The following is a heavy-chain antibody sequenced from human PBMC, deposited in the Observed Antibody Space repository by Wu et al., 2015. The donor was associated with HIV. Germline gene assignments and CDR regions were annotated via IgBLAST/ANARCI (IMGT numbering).Heavy chain of an antibody. CDR1: GGTFSSYA. J-gene: IGHJ4*02. V-gene: IGHV1-69*12. D-gene: IGHD4-23*01. Sequence: QVQLVQSGAEVKKPGSSVKVSCKASGGTFSSYAISWVRQAPGQGLEWMGGITPIFGTANYAQKFQGRVTITADESTSTAYMELSSLRSEDTAVYYCARAICSRTTVVTCYYFDYWGQRTLVTVSS. CDR3: ARAICSRTTVVTCYYFDY. CDR2: ITPIFGTA.